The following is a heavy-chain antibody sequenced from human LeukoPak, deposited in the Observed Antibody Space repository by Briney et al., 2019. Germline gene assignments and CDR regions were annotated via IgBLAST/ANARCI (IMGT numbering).Heavy chain of an antibody. J-gene: IGHJ4*02. CDR1: GFTFSDYA. V-gene: IGHV3-30*18. CDR2: SAHDEVGK. Sequence: GGSLGLSCVGSGFTFSDYAIHWVRQAPGKGLEWVAVSAHDEVGKQFADSVKGRFTLSRDNSRDSVHLQMNRLRDEDTAVYYCAKDRGYGEHEPFESRGQGSLVTVSS. D-gene: IGHD4/OR15-4a*01. CDR3: AKDRGYGEHEPFES.